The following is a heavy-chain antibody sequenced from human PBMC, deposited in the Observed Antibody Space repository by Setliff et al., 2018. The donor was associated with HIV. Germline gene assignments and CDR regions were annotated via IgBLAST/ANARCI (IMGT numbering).Heavy chain of an antibody. CDR3: ARGTRSSVNWFDP. CDR1: GDSVSSGAYY. V-gene: IGHV4-31*03. J-gene: IGHJ5*02. CDR2: IYYNGGA. D-gene: IGHD2-2*01. Sequence: PSETLSLTCTVSGDSVSSGAYYWNWIRQHPGKGLEWIGYIYYNGGAYYSPSLKSRISISLDTSKNQFSLNLTSVTAADTAVYFCARGTRSSVNWFDPWGQGTLVTVSS.